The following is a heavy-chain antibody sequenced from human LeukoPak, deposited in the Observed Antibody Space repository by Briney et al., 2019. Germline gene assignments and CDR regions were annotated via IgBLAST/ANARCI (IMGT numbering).Heavy chain of an antibody. V-gene: IGHV3-23*01. J-gene: IGHJ4*02. D-gene: IGHD4-17*01. CDR2: INGSGGRT. CDR1: GFTFSSYA. Sequence: GGSLRLSCAASGFTFSSYAMSWVRQAPGKGLEWVSSINGSGGRTYYADSVKGRFTISRDNSKNTLYLQMNSLRAEDTAVYYCARDMSRGTVTTETFDYWGQGTLVTVSS. CDR3: ARDMSRGTVTTETFDY.